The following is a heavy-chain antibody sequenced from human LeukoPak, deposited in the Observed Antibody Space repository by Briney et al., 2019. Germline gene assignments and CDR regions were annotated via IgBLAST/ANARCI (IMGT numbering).Heavy chain of an antibody. D-gene: IGHD4-17*01. CDR2: ISSSGSNK. CDR1: GFTFGSFE. CDR3: ARDLVDYVGYDAFDI. Sequence: GGSLRLSCAASGFTFGSFEMNWVRQAPGKGLEWLSYISSSGSNKYYADSLKGRFTISRDNAKNSLYLQMNSLTAEDTADYYCARDLVDYVGYDAFDIWGQGTRVTVSS. J-gene: IGHJ3*02. V-gene: IGHV3-48*03.